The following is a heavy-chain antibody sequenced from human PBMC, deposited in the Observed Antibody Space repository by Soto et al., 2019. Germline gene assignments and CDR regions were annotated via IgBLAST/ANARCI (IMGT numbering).Heavy chain of an antibody. CDR1: GGSFIDDY. D-gene: IGHD2-21*01. CDR2: INRSGST. Sequence: SETLSLTCAVYGGSFIDDYWSWIRQTPDEGLEWIGEINRSGSTNYNPSLKSRVTISVDTSKKQVFLDLNSVTAADTAVYYCARRPKAMVVQNFWGQGTRVTVSS. CDR3: ARRPKAMVVQNF. J-gene: IGHJ4*02. V-gene: IGHV4-34*01.